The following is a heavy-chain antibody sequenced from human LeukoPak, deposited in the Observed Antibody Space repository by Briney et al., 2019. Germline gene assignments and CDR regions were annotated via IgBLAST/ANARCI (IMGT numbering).Heavy chain of an antibody. CDR3: ARVAGGAVEWFKPPPEV. Sequence: ASVKVSCKASGYTFTSYGISWVRQAPGQGLEWMGWISAYNGNTNYAQKLQGRVTMTTDTSTSTAYMELRSLRSDDTAVYYCARVAGGAVEWFKPPPEVWGKGTTVTVSS. J-gene: IGHJ6*04. CDR2: ISAYNGNT. V-gene: IGHV1-18*01. D-gene: IGHD3-3*01. CDR1: GYTFTSYG.